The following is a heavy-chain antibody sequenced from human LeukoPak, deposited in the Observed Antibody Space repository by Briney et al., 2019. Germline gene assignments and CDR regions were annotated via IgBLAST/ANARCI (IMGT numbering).Heavy chain of an antibody. CDR2: MNPNSGNT. V-gene: IGHV1-8*01. Sequence: APVKVSCKASGYTFTSYDINWVRQATGQGLEWMGWMNPNSGNTGYAQKFQGRVTMTRNTSISTAYMELSSLRSEDTAVYYCAREYYYGSGSYSAWFDPWGQGTLVTVSS. D-gene: IGHD3-10*01. J-gene: IGHJ5*02. CDR1: GYTFTSYD. CDR3: AREYYYGSGSYSAWFDP.